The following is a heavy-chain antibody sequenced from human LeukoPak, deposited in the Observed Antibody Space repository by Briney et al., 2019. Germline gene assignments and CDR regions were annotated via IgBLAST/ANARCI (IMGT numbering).Heavy chain of an antibody. CDR1: GYIFTGYY. V-gene: IGHV1-2*02. Sequence: ASVKVSCKASGYIFTGYYMHWVRQAPGQGLEWMGWINLNSGGTNYAQKFQDRVSMTRDTSISTAYMQLSRLRSDDTAVYYCARSPHILTGENFDYWGHGTLLTVSS. CDR3: ARSPHILTGENFDY. D-gene: IGHD3-9*01. J-gene: IGHJ4*01. CDR2: INLNSGGT.